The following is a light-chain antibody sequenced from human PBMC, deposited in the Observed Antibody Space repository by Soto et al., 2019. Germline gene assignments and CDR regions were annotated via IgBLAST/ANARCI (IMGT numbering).Light chain of an antibody. CDR1: SSDVGGYNY. V-gene: IGLV2-14*01. J-gene: IGLJ1*01. CDR3: ISYTSSRTYV. CDR2: DVS. Sequence: QSALTQPASVSGSPGQSITISCTGTSSDVGGYNYVYWYQQHPGKAPKLMIYDVSNRPSGVSNRFSGSKSGNTASLTISGIQAEDEADYYCISYTSSRTYVFGPGTQLTVL.